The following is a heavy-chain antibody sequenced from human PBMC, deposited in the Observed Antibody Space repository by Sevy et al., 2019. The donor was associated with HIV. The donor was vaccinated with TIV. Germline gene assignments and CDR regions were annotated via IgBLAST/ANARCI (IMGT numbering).Heavy chain of an antibody. V-gene: IGHV3-7*01. J-gene: IGHJ3*02. D-gene: IGHD3-22*01. CDR3: ARDLRSVVVVIVDASDI. CDR1: GFTFSSYW. Sequence: GGSLRLSCAASGFTFSSYWMSWVRRAPGKGLESVANIKQDGSEKYYVDSVKGRFTISRDNAKNSLYLQMNSLRAEDTAVYYCARDLRSVVVVIVDASDIWGQGTMVTFSS. CDR2: IKQDGSEK.